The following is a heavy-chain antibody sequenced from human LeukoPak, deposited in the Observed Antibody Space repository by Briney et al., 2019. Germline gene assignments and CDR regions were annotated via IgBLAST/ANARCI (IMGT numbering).Heavy chain of an antibody. Sequence: ASVNVSCKASGYTFTSYAMHWVRQAPGQRLEWMGWINAGNGNTKYSQKFQGRVTITRDTSASTAYMELSSLRSEDTAVYYCARGVGYCSSTSCYGNNWFDPWGQGTLVTVSS. CDR3: ARGVGYCSSTSCYGNNWFDP. CDR2: INAGNGNT. CDR1: GYTFTSYA. J-gene: IGHJ5*02. V-gene: IGHV1-3*01. D-gene: IGHD2-2*03.